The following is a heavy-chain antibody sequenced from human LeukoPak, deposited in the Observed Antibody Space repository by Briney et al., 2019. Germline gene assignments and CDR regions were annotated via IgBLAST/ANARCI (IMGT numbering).Heavy chain of an antibody. D-gene: IGHD2-2*01. Sequence: GGSLRLSCAASGFTFSTYEMHWVRQAPGKGLEWVAVISNDGRNKDYADSVKGRFTISRDNSKNTLYVQMNSLRAEDTAVYYCARDRDCSSIGCYSAFDIWGQGTMVTVSS. CDR1: GFTFSTYE. CDR3: ARDRDCSSIGCYSAFDI. J-gene: IGHJ3*02. CDR2: ISNDGRNK. V-gene: IGHV3-30*01.